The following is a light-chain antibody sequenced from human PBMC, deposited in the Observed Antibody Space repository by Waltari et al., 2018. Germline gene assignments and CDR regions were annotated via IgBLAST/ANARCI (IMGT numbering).Light chain of an antibody. J-gene: IGKJ4*01. V-gene: IGKV1-12*01. CDR1: PGIDTW. Sequence: DIQMTQSPSSVSASVGDRVTITCRASPGIDTWLTWYQQKPGKAPKVLIYATSSLQRGVPARFSGSRSGTDFTLTISVLQTEDFATYYCQQARGYPLSFGGGTRVEIK. CDR2: ATS. CDR3: QQARGYPLS.